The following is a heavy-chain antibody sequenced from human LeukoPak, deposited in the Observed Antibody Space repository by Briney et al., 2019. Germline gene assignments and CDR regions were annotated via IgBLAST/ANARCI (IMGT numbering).Heavy chain of an antibody. Sequence: PGGSLRLSRAASGFIFPTYWMSWVRQAPGKGLEWVANINQDASHKNHVESVKGRFTTSRDNANNLLFLQMNDLRAEDTAIYYCARDPPTDSNWYPDYWGQGTLVTVSS. D-gene: IGHD6-13*01. J-gene: IGHJ4*02. CDR2: INQDASHK. V-gene: IGHV3-7*01. CDR1: GFIFPTYW. CDR3: ARDPPTDSNWYPDY.